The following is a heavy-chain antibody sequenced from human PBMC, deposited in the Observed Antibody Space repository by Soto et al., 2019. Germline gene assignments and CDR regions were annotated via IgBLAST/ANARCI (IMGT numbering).Heavy chain of an antibody. V-gene: IGHV4-34*01. CDR3: AIDVEAAGY. D-gene: IGHD6-13*01. J-gene: IGHJ4*02. Sequence: SETLSLTCGVYGMSFRTYYCNWIRQPPGKGLEWIGEINHSGSTNYNPSLKSRVTISVDRSNNQFSLKLSSVTAADTAVYYCAIDVEAAGYWGQGTLVTVSS. CDR1: GMSFRTYY. CDR2: INHSGST.